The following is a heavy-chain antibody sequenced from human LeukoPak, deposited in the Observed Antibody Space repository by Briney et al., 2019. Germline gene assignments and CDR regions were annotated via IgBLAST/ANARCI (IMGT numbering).Heavy chain of an antibody. CDR1: GFTFSNYW. J-gene: IGHJ4*02. V-gene: IGHV3-7*01. D-gene: IGHD3-3*01. Sequence: PGGSLTLSCAASGFTFSNYWMSWVRQAPGKGLEWVANIKQDGTEKYYVDSVKGRFTISRDNAKNSLYLQMNSLRAEDTAVYYCARHYNFWSGSDYWGQGTLVTVSS. CDR2: IKQDGTEK. CDR3: ARHYNFWSGSDY.